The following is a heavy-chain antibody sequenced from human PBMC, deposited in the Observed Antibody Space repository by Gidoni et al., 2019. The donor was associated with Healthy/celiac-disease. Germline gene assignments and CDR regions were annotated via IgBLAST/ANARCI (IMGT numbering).Heavy chain of an antibody. Sequence: EVQLLESGGGLVQPGGSLRPSCAASGFTFRSYAMSWVRQAPGKGLEWVSAISGSGCSTYYADSVKGRFTISRDNSKNTLYLQMNSLRAEDTAVYYCAKYLWEDYSSHWFDPWGQGTLVTVSS. CDR2: ISGSGCST. CDR3: AKYLWEDYSSHWFDP. CDR1: GFTFRSYA. J-gene: IGHJ5*02. V-gene: IGHV3-23*01. D-gene: IGHD4-4*01.